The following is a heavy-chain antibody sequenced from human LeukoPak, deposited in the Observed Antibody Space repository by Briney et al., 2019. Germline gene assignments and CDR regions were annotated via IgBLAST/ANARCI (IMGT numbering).Heavy chain of an antibody. D-gene: IGHD3-9*01. Sequence: GASVKVSCKASGYTFTSYAMNWVRQAPGQGLEWMGWINTNTGNPTYAQGFTGRFVFSLDTSVSTAYLQISSLKAENTAVYYCARVGRLRYFDWLAFDYWGQGTLVTVSS. CDR2: INTNTGNP. V-gene: IGHV7-4-1*02. CDR3: ARVGRLRYFDWLAFDY. CDR1: GYTFTSYA. J-gene: IGHJ4*02.